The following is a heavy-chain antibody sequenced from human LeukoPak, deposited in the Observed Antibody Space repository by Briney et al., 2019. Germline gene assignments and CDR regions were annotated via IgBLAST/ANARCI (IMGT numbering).Heavy chain of an antibody. J-gene: IGHJ4*02. V-gene: IGHV1-24*01. Sequence: ASVKVSCKVSGYTLTELSMHWVRQAPGKGLEWMGGLDPEDGETIYAQKFQGRVTMTEDTSTDTAYMELSSLRSEDTAVYYCATPHSGSYFDFDYWGQGTLVTVSS. CDR1: GYTLTELS. D-gene: IGHD1-26*01. CDR2: LDPEDGET. CDR3: ATPHSGSYFDFDY.